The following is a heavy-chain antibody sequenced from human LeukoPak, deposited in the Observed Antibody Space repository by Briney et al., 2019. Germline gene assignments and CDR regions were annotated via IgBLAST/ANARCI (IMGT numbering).Heavy chain of an antibody. J-gene: IGHJ3*02. CDR1: GYSISSGYY. CDR3: ASTMMPKDAFDI. D-gene: IGHD3-22*01. CDR2: IYHSGST. V-gene: IGHV4-38-2*01. Sequence: SETLSLTCAVSGYSISSGYYWGWIRQPPGKGLEWIGSIYHSGSTYYNPSLKSRVTISVDTSKNQFSLKLSSVTAAGTAVYYCASTMMPKDAFDIWGQGTMVTVSS.